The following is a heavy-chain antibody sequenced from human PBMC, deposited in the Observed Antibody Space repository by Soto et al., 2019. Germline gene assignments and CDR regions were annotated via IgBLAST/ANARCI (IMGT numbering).Heavy chain of an antibody. D-gene: IGHD6-6*01. Sequence: KPSETLSLTCTVSGVSINNYYWTWIRQPPGKRLEWIGAIYYTGSTTYNPSLRSRVTFSVDTSKNQFSLSLTSVTAADTAVYFCARGSSSYYDYGMDVWGQGITVTVSS. CDR3: ARGSSSYYDYGMDV. CDR2: IYYTGST. J-gene: IGHJ6*02. V-gene: IGHV4-59*01. CDR1: GVSINNYY.